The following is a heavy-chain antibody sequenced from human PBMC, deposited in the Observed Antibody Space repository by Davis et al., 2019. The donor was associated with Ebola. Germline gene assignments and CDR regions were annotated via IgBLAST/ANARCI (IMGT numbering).Heavy chain of an antibody. Sequence: GESLKISCAASGFTFSDYYMSWIRQAPGKGLEWVSYISSSGSTIYYADSVKGRFTISRDNAKNSLYLQMNSLRAEDTAVYYCTVVPAAHVDYWGQGTLVTVSS. V-gene: IGHV3-11*01. CDR2: ISSSGSTI. CDR1: GFTFSDYY. CDR3: TVVPAAHVDY. J-gene: IGHJ4*02. D-gene: IGHD2-2*01.